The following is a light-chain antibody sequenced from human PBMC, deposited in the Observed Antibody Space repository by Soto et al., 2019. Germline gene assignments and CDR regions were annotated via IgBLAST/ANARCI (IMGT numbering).Light chain of an antibody. CDR3: MQSKDIPLT. CDR1: QSLVHGDGKTY. J-gene: IGKJ4*01. Sequence: DIVMTQTPLSLSVTPGQPASISCKSSQSLVHGDGKTYLSWYLQKPGQPPQLLIDEVSNRFSGVPDRLTGSGSGTDFTLQISRVEAEDVGIYYCMQSKDIPLTFGGGTKVEI. CDR2: EVS. V-gene: IGKV2D-29*01.